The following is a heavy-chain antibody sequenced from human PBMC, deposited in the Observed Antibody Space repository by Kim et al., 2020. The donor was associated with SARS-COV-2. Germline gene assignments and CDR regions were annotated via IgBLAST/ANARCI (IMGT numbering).Heavy chain of an antibody. V-gene: IGHV3-23*01. CDR2: ISGRGGST. D-gene: IGHD3-10*01. Sequence: GGSLRLSCAASGFIFSNYAMSWVRQTPGKGLEWVSTISGRGGSTYNTDSVKGRFIISRDNSKNTVSVQMNNLRAEDTAVYYCAQYYGSGSPNYWYFDLWG. CDR1: GFIFSNYA. J-gene: IGHJ2*01. CDR3: AQYYGSGSPNYWYFDL.